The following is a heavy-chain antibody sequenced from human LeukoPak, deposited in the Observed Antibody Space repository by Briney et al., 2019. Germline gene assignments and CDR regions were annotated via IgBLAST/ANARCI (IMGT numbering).Heavy chain of an antibody. Sequence: PSETLSLTCTVSGGSISSYYWSWIRQPPGKGLEWIGYIYYSGSTNYNPSLKSRVTISVDTSRNQFSLKLSSVTAADTAVYYCARDRPYGDYRYWGQGTLVTVSS. J-gene: IGHJ4*02. CDR2: IYYSGST. CDR3: ARDRPYGDYRY. CDR1: GGSISSYY. V-gene: IGHV4-59*12. D-gene: IGHD4-17*01.